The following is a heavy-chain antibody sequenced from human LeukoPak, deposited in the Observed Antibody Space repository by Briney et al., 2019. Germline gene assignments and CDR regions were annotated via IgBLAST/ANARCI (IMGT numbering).Heavy chain of an antibody. CDR1: GFTFSSYS. CDR3: ARGGLHRLWFGEF. Sequence: GGSLRLSCAASGFTFSSYSMNWVRQAPGKGLEWVSCISSSSSYIYYADSVKGRFTISRDNAKNSLYLQMNSLRAEDTAVYYCARGGLHRLWFGEFWGQGTLVTVSS. CDR2: ISSSSSYI. V-gene: IGHV3-21*01. J-gene: IGHJ4*02. D-gene: IGHD3-10*01.